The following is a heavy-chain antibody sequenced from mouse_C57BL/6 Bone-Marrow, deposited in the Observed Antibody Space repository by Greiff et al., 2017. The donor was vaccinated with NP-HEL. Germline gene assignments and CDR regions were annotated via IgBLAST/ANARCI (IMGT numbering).Heavy chain of an antibody. CDR1: GFTFSSYA. J-gene: IGHJ3*01. CDR2: ISDGGSYT. V-gene: IGHV5-4*03. Sequence: EVMLVESGGGLVKPGGSLKLSCAASGFTFSSYAVSWVRQTPEKRLEWVATISDGGSYTYYPDNVKGRFTISRDNAKNNLYLQMSHLKSEDTAMYYCARAPSITTAPFAYWGQGTLVTVSA. CDR3: ARAPSITTAPFAY. D-gene: IGHD1-1*01.